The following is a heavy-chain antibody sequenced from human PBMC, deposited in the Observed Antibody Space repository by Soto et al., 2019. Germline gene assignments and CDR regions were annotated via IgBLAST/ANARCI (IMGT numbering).Heavy chain of an antibody. CDR1: GFTFSSYG. V-gene: IGHV3-33*01. Sequence: PGGSLRLSCAASGFTFSSYGMHWVRQAPGKGLEWVAVIWYDGSNKYYADSVKGRFTISRDNSKNTLYLQMNSLRAEDTAVYYCAGGSNPRGYSGYDDPFFPLLDVGGKGTTVTVSS. D-gene: IGHD5-12*01. CDR3: AGGSNPRGYSGYDDPFFPLLDV. J-gene: IGHJ6*04. CDR2: IWYDGSNK.